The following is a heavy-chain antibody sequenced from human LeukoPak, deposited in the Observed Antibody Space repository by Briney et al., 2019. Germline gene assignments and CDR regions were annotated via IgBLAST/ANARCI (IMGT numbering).Heavy chain of an antibody. CDR3: ARDRDSSRYNWFDP. V-gene: IGHV3-7*03. CDR2: IKQDGSEK. Sequence: GGSLRLSCAASGFTFSSYWMSWVRQAPGKGLEWVANIKQDGSEKYYVDSVKGRFTISRDNAKNSLYLQMNSLRAEDTALYHCARDRDSSRYNWFDPWGQGTLVTVSS. D-gene: IGHD6-13*01. J-gene: IGHJ5*02. CDR1: GFTFSSYW.